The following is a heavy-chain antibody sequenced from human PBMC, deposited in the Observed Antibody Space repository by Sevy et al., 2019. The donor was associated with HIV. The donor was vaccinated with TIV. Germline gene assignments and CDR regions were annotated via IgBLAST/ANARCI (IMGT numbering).Heavy chain of an antibody. J-gene: IGHJ4*02. V-gene: IGHV1-18*01. CDR2: ISAYNGNT. CDR1: GYTFTSYG. Sequence: ASVKVSCKASGYTFTSYGISWVRQAPGQGLEWMGWISAYNGNTNYAQKLQGRVTMTTDTSTRTAYMELRSLRSDDTAVYYCAGDWPLYYYGSGSYLRFDYWGQGTLVTVSS. CDR3: AGDWPLYYYGSGSYLRFDY. D-gene: IGHD3-10*01.